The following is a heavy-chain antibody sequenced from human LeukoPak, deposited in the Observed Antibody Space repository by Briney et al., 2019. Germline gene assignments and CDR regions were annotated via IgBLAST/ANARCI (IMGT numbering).Heavy chain of an antibody. D-gene: IGHD3-22*01. Sequence: PGGSLRLSCAASGFTFSDYYMSWIRQAPGKGLEWVSYISSSGSTIYYADSVKGRFTISRDNAKNSLYLQMNSLRAEDTAVYYCAKGGLPGYYYDSSGYYPDYWGQGTLVTVSS. CDR1: GFTFSDYY. J-gene: IGHJ4*02. CDR2: ISSSGSTI. CDR3: AKGGLPGYYYDSSGYYPDY. V-gene: IGHV3-11*01.